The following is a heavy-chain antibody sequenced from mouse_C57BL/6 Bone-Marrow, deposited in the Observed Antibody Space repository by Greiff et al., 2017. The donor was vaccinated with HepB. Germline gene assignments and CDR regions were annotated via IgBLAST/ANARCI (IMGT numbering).Heavy chain of an antibody. Sequence: EVQLQQSGPVLVKPGASVKMSCKASGYTFTDYYMNWVKQSHGKSLEWIGVINPYNGGTSYNQKFKGKATLTVDKSSSTAYMELNSLTSEDSAVYYCARDRTLFAYWGQGTLVTVSA. V-gene: IGHV1-19*01. D-gene: IGHD2-14*01. J-gene: IGHJ3*01. CDR1: GYTFTDYY. CDR2: INPYNGGT. CDR3: ARDRTLFAY.